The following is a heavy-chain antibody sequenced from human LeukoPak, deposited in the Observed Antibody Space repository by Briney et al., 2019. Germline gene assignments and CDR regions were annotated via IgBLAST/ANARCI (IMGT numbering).Heavy chain of an antibody. V-gene: IGHV3-21*01. J-gene: IGHJ4*02. Sequence: PGGSLRLSCAASGFTFSSYSMNWVRQAPGKGLEWVSSISSSSSYIYYADSVKGRLTISRDNAKNSLYLQMNSLRAEDTAVYYCARDPVDSGWLDYWGQGTLVTVSS. CDR2: ISSSSSYI. CDR1: GFTFSSYS. CDR3: ARDPVDSGWLDY. D-gene: IGHD5-12*01.